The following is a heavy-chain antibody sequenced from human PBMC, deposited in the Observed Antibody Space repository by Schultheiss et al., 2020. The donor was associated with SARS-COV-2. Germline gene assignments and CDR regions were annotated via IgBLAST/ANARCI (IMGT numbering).Heavy chain of an antibody. Sequence: SETLSLTCTVSGGSSSDYYWSWIRQPPGKGLEWIGNTHFGGSTNYSPSLKSRVTISVDTSKNQFSLKLSSVTAADTAVYYCARAAGLRRHDYVYDIWGQGTMVTVSS. V-gene: IGHV4-59*08. CDR2: THFGGST. J-gene: IGHJ3*02. CDR1: GGSSSDYY. CDR3: ARAAGLRRHDYVYDI. D-gene: IGHD3-16*01.